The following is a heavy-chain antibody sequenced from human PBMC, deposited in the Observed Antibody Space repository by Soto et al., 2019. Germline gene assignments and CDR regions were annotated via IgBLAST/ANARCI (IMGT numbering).Heavy chain of an antibody. Sequence: GGSLRLSCAASGFTFSSYAMHWVRQAPGKGLEWVAVISYDGSNKYYADSVKGRFTISRDNSKNTLYLQMNSLRAEDTAVYYCARGVGYSYGYGYAFDIWGQGTMVTVS. D-gene: IGHD5-18*01. CDR3: ARGVGYSYGYGYAFDI. CDR1: GFTFSSYA. CDR2: ISYDGSNK. J-gene: IGHJ3*02. V-gene: IGHV3-30-3*01.